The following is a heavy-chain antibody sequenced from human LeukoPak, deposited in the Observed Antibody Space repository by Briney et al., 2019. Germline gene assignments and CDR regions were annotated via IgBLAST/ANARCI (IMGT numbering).Heavy chain of an antibody. D-gene: IGHD2-2*01. V-gene: IGHV1-46*01. CDR3: ARDHLPAAKTSWFDS. Sequence: ASVKVSCKASGYTSTTYYIHWVRQAPGQGLEWMGIINPSGGSTSYAQKFQGRVTMTRDTSTSTVYMELSSLRSEDTAVYYCARDHLPAAKTSWFDSWGQGTLVTVSS. CDR1: GYTSTTYY. CDR2: INPSGGST. J-gene: IGHJ5*01.